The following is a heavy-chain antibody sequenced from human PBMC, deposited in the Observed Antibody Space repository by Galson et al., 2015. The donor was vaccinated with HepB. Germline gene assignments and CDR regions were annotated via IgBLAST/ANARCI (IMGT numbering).Heavy chain of an antibody. CDR1: RFTFNFYS. V-gene: IGHV3-48*01. J-gene: IGHJ4*02. Sequence: SLRLSCAASRFTFNFYSMTWVRQAPGKGLEWISHISSDGGNKYYADSVKGRFSISIDNAKNSLYLQMNSLRAEDTAVYHCARDAWVDYWGQGSLVTVSS. D-gene: IGHD7-27*01. CDR2: ISSDGGNK. CDR3: ARDAWVDY.